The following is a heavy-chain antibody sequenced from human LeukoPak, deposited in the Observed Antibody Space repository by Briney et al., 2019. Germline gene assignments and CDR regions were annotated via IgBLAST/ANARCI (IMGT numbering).Heavy chain of an antibody. CDR2: INYNGRNN. Sequence: PGGSLRLSCAASGFTFSNYGMHWVRQAPGKGLEWVSFINYNGRNNYYADSVKGRFTISRDSSKNTLSLQMNSLRDEDTAVYYCAKDSPIYYIDYWGQGTLVTVSS. CDR1: GFTFSNYG. D-gene: IGHD3-10*01. CDR3: AKDSPIYYIDY. J-gene: IGHJ4*02. V-gene: IGHV3-30*02.